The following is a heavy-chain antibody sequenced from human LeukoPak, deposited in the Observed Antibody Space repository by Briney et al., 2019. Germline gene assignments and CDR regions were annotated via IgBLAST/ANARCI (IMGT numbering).Heavy chain of an antibody. Sequence: GGSLRLSCAASGFIFSTYAMYWVRQAPGKGLEWVSASGHGGDTYYADSVKGRFTISRDISKNTLYLQMNSLRAEDTAVCYCAKGSPQYYFDYWGQGTLVTVSS. V-gene: IGHV3-23*01. CDR3: AKGSPQYYFDY. J-gene: IGHJ4*02. D-gene: IGHD6-19*01. CDR1: GFIFSTYA. CDR2: SGHGGDT.